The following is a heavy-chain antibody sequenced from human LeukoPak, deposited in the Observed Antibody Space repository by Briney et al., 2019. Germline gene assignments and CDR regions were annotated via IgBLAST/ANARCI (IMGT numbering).Heavy chain of an antibody. CDR2: IFHSGST. CDR3: ARARFNGAVAGFDY. J-gene: IGHJ4*02. V-gene: IGHV4-30-2*01. Sequence: SETLSLTCAVSGGSISSGGYYWSWIRQPPGKGLEWLGYIFHSGSTYYNPSLKSRVTISVDRSKNQFSLKLSSVTAADTAVYYCARARFNGAVAGFDYWGQGTLVTVSS. D-gene: IGHD6-19*01. CDR1: GGSISSGGYY.